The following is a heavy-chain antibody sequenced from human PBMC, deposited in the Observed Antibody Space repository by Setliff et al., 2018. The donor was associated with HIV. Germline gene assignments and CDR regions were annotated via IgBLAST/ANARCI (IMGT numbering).Heavy chain of an antibody. CDR2: ISSGSSYI. V-gene: IGHV3-21*01. J-gene: IGHJ4*02. CDR3: ARGVLEFLEWSAAHYYFDY. D-gene: IGHD3-3*02. Sequence: PGGSLRLSCAASGFTFSSYNMHWVRQAPGKGLEWVSSISSGSSYIYYADSVKGRFTISRDNAKNSLYLQMNSLRAEDTAVYYCARGVLEFLEWSAAHYYFDYWGQGTLVTVSS. CDR1: GFTFSSYN.